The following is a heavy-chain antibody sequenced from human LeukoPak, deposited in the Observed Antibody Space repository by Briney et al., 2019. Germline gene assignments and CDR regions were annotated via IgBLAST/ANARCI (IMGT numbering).Heavy chain of an antibody. J-gene: IGHJ4*02. D-gene: IGHD2-21*02. CDR3: ARALCCGGDCYGGVGY. V-gene: IGHV4-30-4*01. Sequence: PSQTLSLTCTVSGGSISSGDYYWSWIRQPPGKGLEWIGYIYYSGSTYYNPSLKSRVTISVDTSKNQFSLKLSSVTAADTAVYYCARALCCGGDCYGGVGYWGQGTLVTVSS. CDR1: GGSISSGDYY. CDR2: IYYSGST.